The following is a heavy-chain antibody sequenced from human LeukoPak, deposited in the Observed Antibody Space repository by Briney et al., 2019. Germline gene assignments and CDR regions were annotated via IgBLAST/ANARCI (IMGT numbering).Heavy chain of an antibody. CDR1: GFTVSSNY. V-gene: IGHV4-39*07. CDR2: IYYSGST. Sequence: GSLRLSCAASGFTVSSNYMSWIRQPPGKGLEWIGSIYYSGSTYYNPSLKSRVTISVDTSKNQFSLKLSSVTAADTAVYYCASLGYCSSTSCYGNWFDPWGQGTLVTVSS. J-gene: IGHJ5*02. CDR3: ASLGYCSSTSCYGNWFDP. D-gene: IGHD2-2*01.